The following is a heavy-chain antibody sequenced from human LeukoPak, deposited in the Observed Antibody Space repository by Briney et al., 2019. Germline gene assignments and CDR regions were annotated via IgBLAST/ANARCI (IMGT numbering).Heavy chain of an antibody. J-gene: IGHJ6*02. Sequence: ASVKVSCKASGYTFTSYGISWVRQAPGQGLEWMGWISAYNGNTNYAQKLQGRVTMTTDTSTNTAYMKLRSLRSDDTAVYYCARDLFGSGSYYRAPYGMDVWGQGTTVTVSS. CDR2: ISAYNGNT. CDR1: GYTFTSYG. D-gene: IGHD3-10*01. CDR3: ARDLFGSGSYYRAPYGMDV. V-gene: IGHV1-18*01.